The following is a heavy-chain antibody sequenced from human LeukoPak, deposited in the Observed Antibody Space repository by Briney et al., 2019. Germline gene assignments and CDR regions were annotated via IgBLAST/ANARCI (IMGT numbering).Heavy chain of an antibody. Sequence: PGGSLRLSCAASGFTFSTYWMQWVRQAPGKGLVWVSRIHSDGSRTDYADSVKGRFTISRDNANNTVYLQMNSLRVEDTAAYYCVKTGNTGGYFDYWGQGALVTVSS. CDR2: IHSDGSRT. D-gene: IGHD3-16*01. CDR1: GFTFSTYW. CDR3: VKTGNTGGYFDY. J-gene: IGHJ4*02. V-gene: IGHV3-74*01.